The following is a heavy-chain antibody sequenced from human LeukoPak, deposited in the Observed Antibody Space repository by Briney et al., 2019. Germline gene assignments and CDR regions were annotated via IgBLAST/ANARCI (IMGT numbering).Heavy chain of an antibody. CDR2: IYHSGST. V-gene: IGHV4-30-2*02. D-gene: IGHD6-13*01. CDR1: GGSISSGGYY. CDR3: ARSGWRSSWYYYYGMDV. J-gene: IGHJ6*02. Sequence: SQTLSLTCTVSGGSISSGGYYWSWIRQPPGKGLEWIGYIYHSGSTYYNPSLKSRVTISVDRSKNQFSLKLSSVAAADTAVYYCARSGWRSSWYYYYGMDVWGQGTTVTVSS.